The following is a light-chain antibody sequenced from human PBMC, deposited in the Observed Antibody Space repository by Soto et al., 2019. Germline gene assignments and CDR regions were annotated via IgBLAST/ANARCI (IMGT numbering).Light chain of an antibody. CDR1: QSVSTNY. CDR2: DAS. CDR3: QQYGSSPS. Sequence: EIVLTQSPATLCLSPGERATLVCGASQSVSTNYVAWYQQKPGLAPRLLIYDASSRAAGISHRFSGSGSGTDFTLTISRLEPEDFAVYYCQQYGSSPSFGGGTKVEIK. V-gene: IGKV3D-20*01. J-gene: IGKJ4*01.